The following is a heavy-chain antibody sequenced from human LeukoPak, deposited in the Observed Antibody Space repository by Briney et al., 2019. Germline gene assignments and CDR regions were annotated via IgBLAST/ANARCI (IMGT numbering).Heavy chain of an antibody. V-gene: IGHV4-31*03. Sequence: SQTLSLTCTVSGGSISSGGYYWSWIRQHPGKGLEWIGYIYYSGSTYYNPSLKSRVTISVDTSKNQFSLKLSSVTAADTAVYYCASSRGHTIFGVVIPNHNWFDPWGQGTLVTVSS. J-gene: IGHJ5*02. D-gene: IGHD3-3*01. CDR2: IYYSGST. CDR3: ASSRGHTIFGVVIPNHNWFDP. CDR1: GGSISSGGYY.